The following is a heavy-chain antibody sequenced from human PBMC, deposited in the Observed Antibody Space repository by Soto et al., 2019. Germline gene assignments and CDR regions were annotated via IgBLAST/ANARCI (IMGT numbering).Heavy chain of an antibody. Sequence: QVQLQESGPGLVTPSETLSLTATVSGASTSHTGFYCIWIRQPTGKGLEWIVYFYISGGTTYNSYLTSRVTRSLDTSSNQLSRCLTSVSAADPSMYCCARSTSSRSLDAWGRGTIV. V-gene: IGHV4-61*08. CDR1: GASTSHTGFY. J-gene: IGHJ3*01. D-gene: IGHD6-19*01. CDR2: FYISGGT. CDR3: ARSTSSRSLDA.